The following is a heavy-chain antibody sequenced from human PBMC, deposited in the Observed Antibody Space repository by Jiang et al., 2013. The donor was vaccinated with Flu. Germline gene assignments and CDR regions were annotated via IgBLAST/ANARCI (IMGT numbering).Heavy chain of an antibody. CDR2: INPSGGST. J-gene: IGHJ4*02. V-gene: IGHV1-46*01. CDR1: GYTFTSYY. Sequence: SGAEVKKPGASVKVSCKASGYTFTSYYMHWVRQAPGQGLEWMGIINPSGGSTSYAQKFQGRVTMTRDTSTSTVYMELSSLRSEDTAVYYCARALLWFGEFTHYFDYWGQGTLVTVSS. D-gene: IGHD3-10*01. CDR3: ARALLWFGEFTHYFDY.